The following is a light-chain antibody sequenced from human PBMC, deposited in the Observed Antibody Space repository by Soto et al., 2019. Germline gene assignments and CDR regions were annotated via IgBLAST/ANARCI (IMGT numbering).Light chain of an antibody. CDR3: QQYDNFPQT. CDR2: RIY. Sequence: ETLLTQSPGTPSLSPGERATLSCRASEALGRNYLAWYQQKPGQAPRLLIHRIYIRAAGIPDRFTGSASGTDFTLTISRLEPEDFAVYYCQQYDNFPQTFGQGTKVDIK. J-gene: IGKJ1*01. CDR1: EALGRNY. V-gene: IGKV3-20*01.